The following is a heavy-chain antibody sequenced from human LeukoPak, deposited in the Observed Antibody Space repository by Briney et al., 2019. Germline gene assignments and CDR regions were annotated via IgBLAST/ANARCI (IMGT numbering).Heavy chain of an antibody. CDR3: AGQKDPRPIDY. V-gene: IGHV1-46*01. J-gene: IGHJ4*02. CDR1: GYTFTNYY. Sequence: GASVKVSCKASGYTFTNYYMHSVRQAPGQGLEWMGIINPIDGSTSYSQKFQGRLTMTRDMSTSTVYMELSSLTSEDTAVYYCAGQKDPRPIDYWGQGTLITVSS. CDR2: INPIDGST.